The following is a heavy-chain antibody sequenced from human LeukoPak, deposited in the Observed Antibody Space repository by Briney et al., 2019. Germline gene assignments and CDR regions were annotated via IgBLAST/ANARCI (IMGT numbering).Heavy chain of an antibody. CDR3: ARLESSGWYFDY. CDR2: IYYSGST. D-gene: IGHD6-19*01. J-gene: IGHJ4*02. Sequence: SETLSLTCTVSGGSISSYYWSWIRQPPGKGLEWIGYIYYSGSTNYNPSLKSRVTISVDTSKNQFSLKLSSVTAADTAVYYCARLESSGWYFDYWGQGTLVTVSS. V-gene: IGHV4-59*08. CDR1: GGSISSYY.